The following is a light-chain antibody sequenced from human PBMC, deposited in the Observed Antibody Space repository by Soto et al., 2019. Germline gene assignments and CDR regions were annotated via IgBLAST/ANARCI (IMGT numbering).Light chain of an antibody. CDR1: SSDVGAYNF. V-gene: IGLV2-11*01. J-gene: IGLJ2*01. Sequence: QSALTQPRSVSGSPGQSVTISCTGTSSDVGAYNFVSWYQHNPGKAPKLMIFDVSARPSGVPDRFSGSKSVNTASLTISGLQTEDEADYYCCSYAGTYIPLFGGGTKVTVL. CDR2: DVS. CDR3: CSYAGTYIPL.